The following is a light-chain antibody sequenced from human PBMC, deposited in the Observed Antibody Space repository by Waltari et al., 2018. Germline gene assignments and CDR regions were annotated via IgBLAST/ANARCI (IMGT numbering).Light chain of an antibody. CDR3: LQDYNYPLT. Sequence: AIQMTQSPSSLSASVGDRVTITCRASQGIRNDLGCYQQKPGKAPKLLTYAASSLQSGVPSRFSGSGSGTDFTLTISSLQPEDFATYYCLQDYNYPLTFGGGTKVEIK. CDR2: AAS. J-gene: IGKJ4*01. CDR1: QGIRND. V-gene: IGKV1-6*01.